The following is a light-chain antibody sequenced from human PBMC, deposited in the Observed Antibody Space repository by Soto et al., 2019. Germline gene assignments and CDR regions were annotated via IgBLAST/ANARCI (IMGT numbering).Light chain of an antibody. Sequence: EIVLTQSPGTLSLSPGERATLSCRASHTISSSYLAWYQQKPGQAPRLLIYDASKRATGIPARFSGSGSGAEFTLTISNVEPEDLATYYCQQRSKWPLFGQGTRLEIK. CDR1: HTISSSY. CDR2: DAS. J-gene: IGKJ5*01. CDR3: QQRSKWPL. V-gene: IGKV3D-20*02.